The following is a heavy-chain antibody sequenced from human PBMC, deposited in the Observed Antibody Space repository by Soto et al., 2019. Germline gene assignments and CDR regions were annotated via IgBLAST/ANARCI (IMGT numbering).Heavy chain of an antibody. CDR3: AKDCSGGSCYFDY. J-gene: IGHJ4*02. D-gene: IGHD2-15*01. CDR1: GLTFSSYA. CDR2: ISGSGGST. Sequence: GGSLRLSCAASGLTFSSYAMSWVRQAPGKGLEWVSAISGSGGSTYYADSVKGRFTVSRDNSKNTLYLQMNSLRAEDTAVYYCAKDCSGGSCYFDYWGQGTLVTVSS. V-gene: IGHV3-23*01.